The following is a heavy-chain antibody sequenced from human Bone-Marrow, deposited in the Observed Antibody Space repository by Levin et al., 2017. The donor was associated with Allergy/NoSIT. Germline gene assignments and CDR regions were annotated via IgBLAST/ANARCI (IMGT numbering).Heavy chain of an antibody. J-gene: IGHJ4*02. CDR2: INVYSGNT. V-gene: IGHV1-18*01. D-gene: IGHD2-2*01. CDR1: GFTFSSYG. Sequence: ASVKVSCTTSGFTFSSYGFNWVRQAPGQGLEWLGRINVYSGNTHHAQNFQGRLTMTTDTSMNTAYMELRSLRSDDTAVDFCVSDGAFSSSWYGRHYFDYWGQGTLVTVAS. CDR3: VSDGAFSSSWYGRHYFDY.